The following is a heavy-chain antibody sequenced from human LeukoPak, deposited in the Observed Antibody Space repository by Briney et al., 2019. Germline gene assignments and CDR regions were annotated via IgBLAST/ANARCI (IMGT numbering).Heavy chain of an antibody. CDR3: ARDLDTAMVN. V-gene: IGHV3-13*01. D-gene: IGHD5-18*01. CDR2: IGTAGDT. J-gene: IGHJ4*02. Sequence: PGRSLRLSCAASGFTFNSNGMHWVRQATGKGLEWVSAIGTAGDTYYPGSVKGRFTISRENAKNSLYLQMNSLRAGDTAVYYCARDLDTAMVNWGQGTLVTVSS. CDR1: GFTFNSNG.